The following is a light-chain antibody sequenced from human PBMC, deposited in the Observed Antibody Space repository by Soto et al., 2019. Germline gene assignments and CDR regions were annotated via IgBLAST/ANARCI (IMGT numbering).Light chain of an antibody. J-gene: IGLJ1*01. Sequence: QSALPQPASVSGSPGQSITISCTGTSSDIGYYNYVSWYQQHPGKAPKLIIYEVSNRPSGVSNRFSGSKSGNTASLTISGFQAEDEADYYCTSYTLTSTLHVFGTGTKVTVL. CDR1: SSDIGYYNY. V-gene: IGLV2-14*01. CDR2: EVS. CDR3: TSYTLTSTLHV.